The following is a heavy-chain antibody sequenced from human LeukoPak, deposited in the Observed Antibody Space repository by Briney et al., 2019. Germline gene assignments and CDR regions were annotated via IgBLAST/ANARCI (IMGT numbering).Heavy chain of an antibody. V-gene: IGHV3-64D*06. CDR3: VATTMKK. CDR1: GLTFSSYC. CDR2: INNKGGKT. D-gene: IGHD4-17*01. J-gene: IGHJ1*01. Sequence: GGSLRLSCPASGLTFSSYCMNWVRQAPGKGLEYVSHINNKGGKTYYADFERARSTISIDTSKNTMYLKMSSLRADDRAVYYCVATTMKKWGQGALVTVSS.